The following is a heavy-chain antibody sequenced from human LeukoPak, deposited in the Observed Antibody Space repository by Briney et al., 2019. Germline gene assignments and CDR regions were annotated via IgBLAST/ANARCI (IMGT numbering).Heavy chain of an antibody. CDR2: IYYSGST. V-gene: IGHV4-59*01. CDR3: ARDRGSGYGADAFDI. Sequence: PSETLSLTCTVSGVSISSYYWSWIRQPPGKGLEWIGYIYYSGSTNYNPSLKSRVTISVDTSKNQFSLKLSSVTAADTAVYYCARDRGSGYGADAFDIWGQGTMVTVSS. CDR1: GVSISSYY. J-gene: IGHJ3*02. D-gene: IGHD3-22*01.